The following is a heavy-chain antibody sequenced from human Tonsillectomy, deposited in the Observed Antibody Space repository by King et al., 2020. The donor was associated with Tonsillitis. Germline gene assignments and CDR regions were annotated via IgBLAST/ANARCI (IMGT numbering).Heavy chain of an antibody. Sequence: DVQLVESGGGLVQPGGSLRLSCEASGFTFSTYAMSWVRQAPGKGPEWVSAISGRDTRTFYADSVKGRLTISRDDSTKTVALQMSSLRAEDTTVYYCAKESPYSGNYRFYYFDYWGQGTLVTVSS. CDR3: AKESPYSGNYRFYYFDY. D-gene: IGHD1-26*01. V-gene: IGHV3-23*04. CDR2: ISGRDTRT. CDR1: GFTFSTYA. J-gene: IGHJ4*02.